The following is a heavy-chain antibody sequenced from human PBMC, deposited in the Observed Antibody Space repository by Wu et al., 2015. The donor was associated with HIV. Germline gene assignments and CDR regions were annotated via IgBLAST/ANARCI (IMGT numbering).Heavy chain of an antibody. D-gene: IGHD1-26*01. V-gene: IGHV1-69*13. CDR1: GGTFKSYS. CDR2: IIPTSRTT. J-gene: IGHJ6*02. CDR3: ARDAVRERLLTNLDV. Sequence: QVHLVQSGAEVNKPGSSVKVSCKASGGTFKSYSISWVRQAPGQGLEWMGRIIPTSRTTNYAQKLQGRVTISADESTTTAYMELSSLTSDDTAVYYCARDAVRERLLTNLDVWGQGTMVTVSS.